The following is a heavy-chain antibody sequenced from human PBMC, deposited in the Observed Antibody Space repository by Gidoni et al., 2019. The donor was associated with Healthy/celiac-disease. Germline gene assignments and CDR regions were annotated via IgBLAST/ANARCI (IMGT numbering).Heavy chain of an antibody. J-gene: IGHJ4*02. CDR2: INYSGST. D-gene: IGHD5-12*01. V-gene: IGHV4-31*03. Sequence: QVQLQESGPGLVKPSQTLSLTCTVSGGSISSGGYYWSWIRQHPGKGLAWIGYINYSGSTYYNPSIKSRVTISVDTSKNQFSLKLSSVTAADTAVYYCARALFGYSGYDPTTLYYFDYWGQGTLVTVSS. CDR1: GGSISSGGYY. CDR3: ARALFGYSGYDPTTLYYFDY.